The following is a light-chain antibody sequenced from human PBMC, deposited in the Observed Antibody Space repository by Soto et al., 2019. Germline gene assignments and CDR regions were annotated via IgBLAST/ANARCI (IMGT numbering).Light chain of an antibody. CDR3: QQRSNWTWT. V-gene: IGKV3D-20*02. J-gene: IGKJ1*01. Sequence: EIVLTQSPGTLSLSPGERATLSCRASQSVSSNYLAWYQQKPGQAPRLLIYGASSRASDIPDRFSGSGSGTDFTLTISRLEPEDFAVYYCQQRSNWTWTFGQGTKVEIK. CDR1: QSVSSNY. CDR2: GAS.